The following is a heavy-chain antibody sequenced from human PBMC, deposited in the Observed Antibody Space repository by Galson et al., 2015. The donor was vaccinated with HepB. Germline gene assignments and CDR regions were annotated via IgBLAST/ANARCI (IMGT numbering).Heavy chain of an antibody. Sequence: SLRLSCAASGLTLHRYNMNWVRQAPGKGLEWVSSISSGSSYIYYADSVKGRFTISRDNSKNTLYLQMNSLRVDDTAMYFCAKVIPRRFGELLDYYHFGMDVWGQGTTVTVSS. J-gene: IGHJ6*02. CDR3: AKVIPRRFGELLDYYHFGMDV. D-gene: IGHD3-10*01. CDR2: ISSGSSYI. CDR1: GLTLHRYN. V-gene: IGHV3-21*01.